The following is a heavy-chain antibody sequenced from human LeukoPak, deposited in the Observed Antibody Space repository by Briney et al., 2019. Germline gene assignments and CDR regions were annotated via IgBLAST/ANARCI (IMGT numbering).Heavy chain of an antibody. D-gene: IGHD3-10*01. CDR2: IDSDGSST. CDR1: GFTFSSYW. V-gene: IGHV3-74*01. J-gene: IGHJ5*02. Sequence: GSLRLSCAASGFTFSSYWMHWVRQAPGKGLVWVSRIDSDGSSTSYADSVKGRFTISRDNAKNTLYLQMNSLRAEDTAVYYCTVSGSYYSSSDNWFDPWGQGTLVTVSS. CDR3: TVSGSYYSSSDNWFDP.